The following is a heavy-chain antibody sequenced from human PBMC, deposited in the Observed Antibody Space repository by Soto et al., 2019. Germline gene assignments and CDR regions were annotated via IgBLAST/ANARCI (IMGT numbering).Heavy chain of an antibody. CDR1: GFFFSSYT. D-gene: IGHD6-19*01. V-gene: IGHV3-23*01. CDR3: AKARDQQWVRLPFDY. J-gene: IGHJ4*02. Sequence: EVQLLESGGGLVQPGGSLRLSCVGSGFFFSSYTMTWVRQAPGKGLEWVSSFSATSENTYYADSVRGRFTISRDNSKNTLFLQMNSLTADATAMYYCAKARDQQWVRLPFDYWGQGILVIVSS. CDR2: FSATSENT.